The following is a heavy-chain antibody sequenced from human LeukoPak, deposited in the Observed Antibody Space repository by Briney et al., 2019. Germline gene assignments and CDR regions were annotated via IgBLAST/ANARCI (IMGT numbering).Heavy chain of an antibody. V-gene: IGHV3-7*01. Sequence: QPGGSLRLSCAASGFTFSSYAMSWVRQTPGKGLEWVAHIKQDGSEKNYVDSVKGRFTISRDNAKNSLLLQMDGLRAEDTAVYYCARDKMTGDSYFDYWGQGILVTVSS. CDR1: GFTFSSYA. J-gene: IGHJ4*02. CDR3: ARDKMTGDSYFDY. CDR2: IKQDGSEK. D-gene: IGHD7-27*01.